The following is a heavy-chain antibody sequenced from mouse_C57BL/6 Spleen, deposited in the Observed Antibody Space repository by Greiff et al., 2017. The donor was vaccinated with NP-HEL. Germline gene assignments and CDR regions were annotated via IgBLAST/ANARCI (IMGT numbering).Heavy chain of an antibody. V-gene: IGHV1-80*01. Sequence: LVESGAELVKPGASVKISCKASGYAFSSYWMNWVKQRPGKGLEWIGQIYPGDGDTNYNGKFKGKATLTADKSSSTAYMQLSSLTSEDSAVYFCARRRGFPYYAMDYWGQGTSVTVSS. CDR3: ARRRGFPYYAMDY. CDR1: GYAFSSYW. J-gene: IGHJ4*01. CDR2: IYPGDGDT.